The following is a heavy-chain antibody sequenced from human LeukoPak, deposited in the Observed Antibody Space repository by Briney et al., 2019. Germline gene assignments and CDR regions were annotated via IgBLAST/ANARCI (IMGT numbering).Heavy chain of an antibody. Sequence: KPSETLSLTCTVSGGSISSYYWSWIRQPPGKGLEWIGYIYYSGSTNFNPSLKSRVTISVDTSKNQFSLKLSSVTAADTAVYYCARGRSGYFDLWGRGTLVTVSS. CDR3: ARGRSGYFDL. J-gene: IGHJ2*01. CDR1: GGSISSYY. V-gene: IGHV4-59*01. CDR2: IYYSGST.